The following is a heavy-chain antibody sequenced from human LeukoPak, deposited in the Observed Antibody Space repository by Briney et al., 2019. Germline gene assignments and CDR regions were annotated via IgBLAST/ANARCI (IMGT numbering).Heavy chain of an antibody. Sequence: PGGSLRLSCAASGFTVSDYAMTWVRQAPGKGLEWIGEINHSGSTNYNPSLKSRVTISVDTSKNQFSLKLSSVTAADTAVYYCARKRRILLWFGEPRGTANAFDIWGQGTMVTVSS. V-gene: IGHV4-34*01. CDR3: ARKRRILLWFGEPRGTANAFDI. J-gene: IGHJ3*02. CDR1: GFTVSDYA. CDR2: INHSGST. D-gene: IGHD3-10*01.